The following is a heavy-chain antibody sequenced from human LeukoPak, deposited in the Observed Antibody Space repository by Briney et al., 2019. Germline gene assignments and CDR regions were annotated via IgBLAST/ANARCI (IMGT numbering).Heavy chain of an antibody. CDR3: ARGRRRVVVVAATGYYFDY. CDR2: INPSGGST. Sequence: ASVKVSCKASGYTFTSYYMHWVRQAPGQGLEWMGIINPSGGSTSYAQKFQGRVTMTRDTSISTAYMELSRLRSDDTAVYYCARGRRRVVVVAATGYYFDYWGQGTLVTVSS. D-gene: IGHD2-15*01. CDR1: GYTFTSYY. J-gene: IGHJ4*02. V-gene: IGHV1-46*01.